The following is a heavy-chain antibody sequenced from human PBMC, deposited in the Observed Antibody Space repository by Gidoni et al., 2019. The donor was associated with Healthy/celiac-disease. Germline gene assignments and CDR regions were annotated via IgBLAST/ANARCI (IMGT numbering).Heavy chain of an antibody. D-gene: IGHD5-12*01. CDR3: ARGDSGYDTNWFDP. J-gene: IGHJ5*02. CDR2: ISSNGGST. Sequence: EVQLVESGGGLVQPGGSLRLSCAASGFTFSSYAMHWVRQAPGKGLKYVSAISSNGGSTYYANSVKGRFTISRDNSKNTLYLQMGSLRAEDMAVYYCARGDSGYDTNWFDPWGQGTLVTVSS. CDR1: GFTFSSYA. V-gene: IGHV3-64*01.